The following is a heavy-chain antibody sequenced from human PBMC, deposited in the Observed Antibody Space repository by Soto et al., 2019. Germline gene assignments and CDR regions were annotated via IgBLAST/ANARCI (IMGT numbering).Heavy chain of an antibody. V-gene: IGHV4-61*01. CDR1: GGSVSSGSYY. Sequence: SETLSLTCTVSGGSVSSGSYYWSWIRQPPGKGLEWIGYIYYSGSTNYNPSLKSRVTISVDTSKNQFSLKLSSVTAADTAVYYCARVGGDSSSRDYYYYGMDVWGQGTTVTVSS. CDR3: ARVGGDSSSRDYYYYGMDV. D-gene: IGHD6-13*01. CDR2: IYYSGST. J-gene: IGHJ6*02.